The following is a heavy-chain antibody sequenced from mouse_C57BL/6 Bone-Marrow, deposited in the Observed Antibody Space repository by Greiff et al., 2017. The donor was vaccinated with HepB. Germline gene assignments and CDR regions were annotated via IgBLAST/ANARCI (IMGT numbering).Heavy chain of an antibody. CDR3: ARGGWLPHVDY. J-gene: IGHJ2*01. D-gene: IGHD2-3*01. CDR2: IYPSDSET. Sequence: QVQLQQPGAELVRPGSSVKLSCKASGYTFTSYWMDWVKQRPGQGLEWIGNIYPSDSETHYNQKFKDKATLTVDKSSSTAYMQLSSLTSEDSAVYYCARGGWLPHVDYWGQGTTLTVSS. CDR1: GYTFTSYW. V-gene: IGHV1-61*01.